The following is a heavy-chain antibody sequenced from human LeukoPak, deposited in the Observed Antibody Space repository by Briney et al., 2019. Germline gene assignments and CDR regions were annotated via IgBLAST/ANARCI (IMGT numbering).Heavy chain of an antibody. CDR1: GYTFTDSY. J-gene: IGHJ6*02. CDR2: INPDSGGT. V-gene: IGHV1-2*02. D-gene: IGHD2-21*02. CDR3: ARPILEVVTAMEYYYYYGMDV. Sequence: ASVKVSFKASGYTFTDSYIHWVRQAPGQGLEWMGWINPDSGGTSYAQKFQDRVAMTRDTSISTAYMELSSLRSDDTAVYYCARPILEVVTAMEYYYYYGMDVWGQGTTVTVS.